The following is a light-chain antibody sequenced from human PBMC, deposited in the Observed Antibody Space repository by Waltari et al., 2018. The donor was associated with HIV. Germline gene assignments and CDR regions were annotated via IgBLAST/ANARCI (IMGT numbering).Light chain of an antibody. V-gene: IGLV2-23*02. CDR2: EVS. Sequence: QSALTQPASVSGSPGQSITISCTGTSSDVGSYNLVSWYQQHPGKAPKLMVYEVSKRPSGVSKRFSGFKSGNTASLTISGLQAEDEADYYCCSYADSPPYVFGTGTKVTVL. CDR1: SSDVGSYNL. J-gene: IGLJ1*01. CDR3: CSYADSPPYV.